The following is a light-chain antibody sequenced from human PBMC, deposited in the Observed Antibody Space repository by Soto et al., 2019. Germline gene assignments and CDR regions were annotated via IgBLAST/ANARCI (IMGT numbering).Light chain of an antibody. V-gene: IGLV2-23*01. CDR3: CSYVDTNSWV. CDR2: EGN. J-gene: IGLJ3*02. Sequence: QSALTQPASVSGSPGQSITISCSGTSSDVGAYDAVSWYQHHPGKDPKLIIYEGNKRPSGVSHRLSGPRSVNVASLTISGLQAEDDADYYCCSYVDTNSWVFGGGTKLTVL. CDR1: SSDVGAYDA.